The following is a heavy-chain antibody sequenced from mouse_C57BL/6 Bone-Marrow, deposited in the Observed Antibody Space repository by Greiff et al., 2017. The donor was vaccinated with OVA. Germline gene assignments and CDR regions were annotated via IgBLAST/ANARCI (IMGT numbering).Heavy chain of an antibody. V-gene: IGHV1-64*01. D-gene: IGHD1-1*01. CDR1: GYTFTSYW. Sequence: QVQLQQSGAELVKPGASVKLSCKASGYTFTSYWMHWVKQRPGQGLEWIGMIHPNSGSTNYNEKFKSKATLTVDKSSSTAYMQLSSLTSEDSAVYYCARGATVVARAYWGQGTLVTVSA. J-gene: IGHJ3*01. CDR3: ARGATVVARAY. CDR2: IHPNSGST.